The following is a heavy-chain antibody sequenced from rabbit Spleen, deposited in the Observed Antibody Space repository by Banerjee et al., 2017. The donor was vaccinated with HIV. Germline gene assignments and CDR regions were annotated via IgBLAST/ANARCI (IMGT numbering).Heavy chain of an antibody. CDR3: ARDTGSSFSTYGMDL. CDR1: GIDFSNKAV. V-gene: IGHV1S40*01. D-gene: IGHD8-1*01. J-gene: IGHJ6*01. Sequence: QSLEESGGDLVKPGASLTLTCTASGIDFSNKAVMCWVRQAPGKGLEWIACINAVTGKPVYASWAKGRFTISKASSTTVTLQMTRLTAADTATYFCARDTGSSFSTYGMDLWGQGTLVTVS. CDR2: INAVTGKP.